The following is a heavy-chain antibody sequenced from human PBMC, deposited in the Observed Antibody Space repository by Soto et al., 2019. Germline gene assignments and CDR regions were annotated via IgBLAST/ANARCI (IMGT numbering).Heavy chain of an antibody. CDR3: AKSHTAMISLGQYYFDY. Sequence: GGSLRLSCAASGFTFSVYAMNWVRQAPGKGLEWVSSFSGNGGGTYYADSVKGRFTISRDNSKNTLYLQMTSLRAEDTAVYYCAKSHTAMISLGQYYFDYWGQGTLVTVSS. CDR1: GFTFSVYA. V-gene: IGHV3-23*01. D-gene: IGHD5-18*01. CDR2: FSGNGGGT. J-gene: IGHJ4*02.